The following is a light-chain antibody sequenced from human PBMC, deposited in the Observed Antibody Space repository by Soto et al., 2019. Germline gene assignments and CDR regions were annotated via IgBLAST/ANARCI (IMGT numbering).Light chain of an antibody. CDR3: QQYNSYSWT. Sequence: DIQMTQSPSTLSASVGDGVTITCRASQSISTWLAWYQQKPGKAPNLLMYAASTLQSGVPSRFSGGESGTEYTLTISSLQPEDSATYYCQQYNSYSWTFGQGTKVDI. CDR1: QSISTW. V-gene: IGKV1-5*01. CDR2: AAS. J-gene: IGKJ1*01.